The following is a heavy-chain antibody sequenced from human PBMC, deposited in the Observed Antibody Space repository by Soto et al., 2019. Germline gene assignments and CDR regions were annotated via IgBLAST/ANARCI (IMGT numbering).Heavy chain of an antibody. Sequence: ASVKVSCKASGGTFSSYTISWVRQAPGQGLEWMGRIIPILGIANYAQKFQGRVTITADKSTSTAYMELSSLRSEDTAVYYCARDGDYHSGYVILWGQGTLVTVSS. CDR1: GGTFSSYT. CDR2: IIPILGIA. V-gene: IGHV1-69*04. D-gene: IGHD5-12*01. J-gene: IGHJ4*02. CDR3: ARDGDYHSGYVIL.